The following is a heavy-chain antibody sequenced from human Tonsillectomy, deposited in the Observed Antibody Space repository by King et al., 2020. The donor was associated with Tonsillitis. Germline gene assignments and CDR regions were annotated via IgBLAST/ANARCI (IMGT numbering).Heavy chain of an antibody. CDR3: ASYDSSCYEFDY. CDR2: IKQDGSEK. J-gene: IGHJ4*02. V-gene: IGHV3-7*01. CDR1: GFTFSSYW. D-gene: IGHD3-22*01. Sequence: VQLVESGGGLVQPGGSLRLSCAASGFTFSSYWMSWVRQAPGKGLEWVANIKQDGSEKYYVDSVKGRFTISRDSAKNSLYLQMNSLRAEDTAVYYCASYDSSCYEFDYWGQGTLVTVSS.